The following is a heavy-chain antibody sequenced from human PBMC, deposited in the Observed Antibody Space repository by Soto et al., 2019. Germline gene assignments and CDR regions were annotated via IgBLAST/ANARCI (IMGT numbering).Heavy chain of an antibody. V-gene: IGHV1-8*01. CDR2: MNPNSGNT. J-gene: IGHJ5*02. CDR1: GNTFTSYD. D-gene: IGHD4-17*01. Sequence: QVQLVQSGAEVKKPGASVKVSCKASGNTFTSYDINWVRQATGQGLEYLGCMNPNSGNTAYVQKFQGRVTMTWDTSITTAYMELSGLRSEDTAVYFCARGVKYGAYSRWFDPWGQGTLVTVSS. CDR3: ARGVKYGAYSRWFDP.